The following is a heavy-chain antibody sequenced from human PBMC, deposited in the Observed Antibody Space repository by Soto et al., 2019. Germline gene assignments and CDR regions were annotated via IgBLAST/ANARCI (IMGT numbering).Heavy chain of an antibody. Sequence: QLQVQESGPGLVKPSETLSLTCTVSGGSISSSAYFWGWIRQPPGKGLEWIGHIYYSGRTSYNPSLKSRITISIDTSKNRFSLNLSSVTTADTSGYFCARIYSGYDDAGDFDIWGQGTMVTVSS. J-gene: IGHJ3*02. D-gene: IGHD5-12*01. CDR2: IYYSGRT. CDR3: ARIYSGYDDAGDFDI. CDR1: GGSISSSAYF. V-gene: IGHV4-39*01.